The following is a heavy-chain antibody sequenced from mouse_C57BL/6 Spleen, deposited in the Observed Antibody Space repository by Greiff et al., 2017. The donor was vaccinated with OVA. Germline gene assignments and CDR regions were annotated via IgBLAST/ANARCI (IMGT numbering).Heavy chain of an antibody. CDR2: IWSGGST. D-gene: IGHD2-5*01. J-gene: IGHJ2*01. Sequence: VQLVESGPGLVQPSQSLSITCTVSGFSLTSYGVHWVRQSPGKGLEWLGVIWSGGSTDYNAAFISRLSISKDNSKSQVFFKMNSLQADDTAIYYCARTGYSNFHFDYWGQGTTLTVSS. V-gene: IGHV2-2*01. CDR3: ARTGYSNFHFDY. CDR1: GFSLTSYG.